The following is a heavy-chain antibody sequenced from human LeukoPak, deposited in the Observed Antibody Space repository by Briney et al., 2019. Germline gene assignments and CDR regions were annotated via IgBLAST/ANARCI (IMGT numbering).Heavy chain of an antibody. CDR3: AKEKGFSSGWEHFDY. CDR1: GFTFSNYE. V-gene: IGHV3-23*01. D-gene: IGHD6-19*01. J-gene: IGHJ4*02. CDR2: ITSSGSST. Sequence: PGGSLRLSCAASGFTFSNYELNWVRQAPGKGLEWVSAITSSGSSTYYADSVKGRFTISGDNSKNTLYLQMNSLRAEDTAVYYCAKEKGFSSGWEHFDYWGQGTLVTVSS.